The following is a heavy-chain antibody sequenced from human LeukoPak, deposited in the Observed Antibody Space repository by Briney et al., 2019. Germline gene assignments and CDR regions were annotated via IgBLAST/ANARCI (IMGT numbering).Heavy chain of an antibody. D-gene: IGHD3-22*01. CDR1: GFTFSTHW. CDR2: MKQDGSDK. Sequence: GGSLRLSCAASGFTFSTHWMSWVRQAPGKGLEWVASMKQDGSDKYYVDSVKGRFTISRDNAKNSLYLQMNSLRAEDTAVYYCARACYYDSSGYCHDAFDIWGQGTMVTVSS. V-gene: IGHV3-7*01. CDR3: ARACYYDSSGYCHDAFDI. J-gene: IGHJ3*02.